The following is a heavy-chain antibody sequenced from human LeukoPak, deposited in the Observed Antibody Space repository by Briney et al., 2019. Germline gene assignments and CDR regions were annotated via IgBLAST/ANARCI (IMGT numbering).Heavy chain of an antibody. CDR1: GGSITTTNY. V-gene: IGHV4-4*02. CDR3: SRESGPYSPFGH. D-gene: IGHD1-26*01. CDR2: ISLSGYT. J-gene: IGHJ4*02. Sequence: PSETLSLTCGVSGGSITTTNYWSWVRQSLGRGLKWIGEISLSGYTGFNPSLRGRVTMSLDESKNHLSLTLTSVTAADTATYYCSRESGPYSPFGHWGQGILVTVTT.